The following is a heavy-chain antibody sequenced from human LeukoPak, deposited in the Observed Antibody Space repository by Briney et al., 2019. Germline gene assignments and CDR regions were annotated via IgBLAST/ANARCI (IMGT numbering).Heavy chain of an antibody. CDR3: ARVLGRYCTGGVCYWYWFDP. Sequence: ASVKVSCKASGYTFTSYGISWVRQAPGQGLEWMGWISAYNGNTNYAQKLQGRVTMTTDTSTSTAYMELRSLRSDDTAVHYCARVLGRYCTGGVCYWYWFDPWGQGTLVTVSS. D-gene: IGHD2-8*02. V-gene: IGHV1-18*01. CDR1: GYTFTSYG. CDR2: ISAYNGNT. J-gene: IGHJ5*02.